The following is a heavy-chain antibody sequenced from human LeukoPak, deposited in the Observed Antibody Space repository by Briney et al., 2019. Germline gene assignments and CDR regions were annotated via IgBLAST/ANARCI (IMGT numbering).Heavy chain of an antibody. CDR2: ISGSGGST. V-gene: IGHV3-23*01. CDR3: AKVPIRKGIPYYFDY. CDR1: GFTFSSYA. Sequence: PGRSLRLSCAASGFTFSSYAMSWVRQAPGKGLEWVSAISGSGGSTYYADSVKGRFTISRDNSKNTLYLQMNSLRAEDTAVYYCAKVPIRKGIPYYFDYWGQGTLVTVSS. D-gene: IGHD1-14*01. J-gene: IGHJ4*02.